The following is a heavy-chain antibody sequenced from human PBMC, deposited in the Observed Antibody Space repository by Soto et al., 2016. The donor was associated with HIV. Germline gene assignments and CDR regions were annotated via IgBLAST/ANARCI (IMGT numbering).Heavy chain of an antibody. CDR3: VRDLMTGFNERPTSDY. CDR1: GFTFRSYW. V-gene: IGHV3-74*01. J-gene: IGHJ4*02. CDR2: INNDGSSS. D-gene: IGHD2-15*01. Sequence: EVQLVESGGRLVQPGGSLRLSCAASGFTFRSYWMHWVRQIPGKGLAWVSRINNDGSSSAYADSVKGRFTTSRDNAKNTLYLQMRSLTAEDTGLYYCVRDLMTGFNERPTSDYWGQGTLVTVSS.